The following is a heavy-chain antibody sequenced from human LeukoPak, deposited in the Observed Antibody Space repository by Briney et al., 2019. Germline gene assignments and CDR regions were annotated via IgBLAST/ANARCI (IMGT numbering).Heavy chain of an antibody. CDR1: GSSISAYY. CDR3: ARFNIVATIRYFDY. Sequence: SETLSLACTVSGSSISAYYWTWIRRPAGRGLEWIGRIYTSDNTDYNPSLKSRVTMSVDTSKNQFSLKLTSVTAADTAVYYCARFNIVATIRYFDYWGQGTLVTVSS. J-gene: IGHJ4*02. V-gene: IGHV4-4*07. CDR2: IYTSDNT. D-gene: IGHD5-12*01.